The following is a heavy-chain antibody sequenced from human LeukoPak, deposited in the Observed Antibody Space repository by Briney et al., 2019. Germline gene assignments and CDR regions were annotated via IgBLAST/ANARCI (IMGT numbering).Heavy chain of an antibody. CDR2: ISSSSSYI. Sequence: GGSLRLSCAASGFTFSSYSMHWVRQAPGKGLEWVSSISSSSSYIYYADSVKGRFTISRDNAKNSPYLQMNSLRAEDTAVYYCARDYGGNSNKVLDYWGQGTLVTVSS. D-gene: IGHD2-21*02. J-gene: IGHJ4*02. V-gene: IGHV3-21*01. CDR1: GFTFSSYS. CDR3: ARDYGGNSNKVLDY.